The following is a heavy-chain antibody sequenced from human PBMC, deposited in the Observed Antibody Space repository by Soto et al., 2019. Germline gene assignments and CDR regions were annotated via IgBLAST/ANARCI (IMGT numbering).Heavy chain of an antibody. D-gene: IGHD2-21*01. J-gene: IGHJ6*02. CDR2: ISYDGSNK. Sequence: PPGSLRPSCTPSGFTFSTYAMHWVRPPPGKGLECVAAISYDGSNKYYRDSVKGRFTTSRDNSENPMYLHMNSLTTEHTAVYYCARGDGEDVAVVIGGGSGEYGVDIWGPGTTVTVSS. V-gene: IGHV3-30-3*01. CDR1: GFTFSTYA. CDR3: ARGDGEDVAVVIGGGSGEYGVDI.